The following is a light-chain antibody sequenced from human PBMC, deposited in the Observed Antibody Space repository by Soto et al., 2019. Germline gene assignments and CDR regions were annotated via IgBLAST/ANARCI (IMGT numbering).Light chain of an antibody. CDR1: SSNIGRNT. Sequence: QSVLTQTPSASGTPGQRVTISCSGSSSNIGRNTVNWYQQLPGTAPKLVIYSNTQRPSGVPDRFSGSKSGTSASLAISGLQSEDEADYYCAAWDASLNAYVSGAGTKLTVL. V-gene: IGLV1-44*01. CDR3: AAWDASLNAYV. CDR2: SNT. J-gene: IGLJ1*01.